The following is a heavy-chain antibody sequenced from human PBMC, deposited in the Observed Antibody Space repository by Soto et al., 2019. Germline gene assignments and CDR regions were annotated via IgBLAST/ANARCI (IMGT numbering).Heavy chain of an antibody. J-gene: IGHJ5*02. CDR2: IYHTGGR. CDR1: ADSTNNTYW. Sequence: PSETLSLTCFVSADSTNNTYWWSWVRQAPEKGLEWIREIYHTGGRSYMPSLRGRITLSIDTSKNQSSLKLTSVTAADTAVYYCARARPHIVVVVAARHNWFDPWGQGTLVTVSS. D-gene: IGHD2-15*01. CDR3: ARARPHIVVVVAARHNWFDP. V-gene: IGHV4-4*02.